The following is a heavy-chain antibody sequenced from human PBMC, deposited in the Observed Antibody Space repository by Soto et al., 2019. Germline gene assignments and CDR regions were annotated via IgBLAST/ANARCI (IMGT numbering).Heavy chain of an antibody. CDR2: ISSSSSYI. CDR1: GFTFSSYS. J-gene: IGHJ6*03. D-gene: IGHD2-15*01. V-gene: IGHV3-21*01. Sequence: EVQLVESGGGLVKPGGSLRLSCAASGFTFSSYSMNWVRQAPGKGLEWVSSISSSSSYIYYADSVKGRFTISRDNAKNSLYLQMNSGRAEDTAVYYCGGTGYCSGGSCRYYYYYMDVWGKGTTVTDSS. CDR3: GGTGYCSGGSCRYYYYYMDV.